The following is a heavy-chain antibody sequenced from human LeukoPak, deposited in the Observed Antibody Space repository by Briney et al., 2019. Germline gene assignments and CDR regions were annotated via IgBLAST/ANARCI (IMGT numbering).Heavy chain of an antibody. D-gene: IGHD4-17*01. CDR2: ISDGVDST. CDR1: RFTFSTFT. V-gene: IGHV3-23*01. J-gene: IGHJ4*02. CDR3: AKDGFLAATVTD. Sequence: GWSLRLSCAASRFTFSTFTMNWLRQAPGKGLEWVSGISDGVDSTYYADSVKGRFTISRDNSKDTVYLLMNSLRAEDTATYYCAKDGFLAATVTDWGQGNLVTVSS.